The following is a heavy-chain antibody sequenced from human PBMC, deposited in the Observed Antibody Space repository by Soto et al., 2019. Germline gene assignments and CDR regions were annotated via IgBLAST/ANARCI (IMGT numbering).Heavy chain of an antibody. V-gene: IGHV3-21*01. Sequence: GSLRLSCAASGFTFSSYTMNWVRQAPGRGLEWVSSIGTSSSYIYYADSVKGRFTISRDNAKNSLFLQMNSLRADDTAVYYCARDSVSDYLYYYYGMDVWGQGTTVTVSS. J-gene: IGHJ6*02. CDR3: ARDSVSDYLYYYYGMDV. D-gene: IGHD4-17*01. CDR2: IGTSSSYI. CDR1: GFTFSSYT.